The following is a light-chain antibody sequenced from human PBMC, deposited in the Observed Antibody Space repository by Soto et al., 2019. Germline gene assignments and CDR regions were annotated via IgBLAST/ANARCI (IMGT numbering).Light chain of an antibody. V-gene: IGKV1-6*01. Sequence: AIQVTQSPSSLSASVGDRVTITCRTSQGIRSALGWYQQKPGKVPKLLIYAASTLQSGVPSRFSGSGSGRDFTLTISSLQPEDFAVYYCQQYDRSPWTFGQGTKVEIK. CDR1: QGIRSA. J-gene: IGKJ1*01. CDR3: QQYDRSPWT. CDR2: AAS.